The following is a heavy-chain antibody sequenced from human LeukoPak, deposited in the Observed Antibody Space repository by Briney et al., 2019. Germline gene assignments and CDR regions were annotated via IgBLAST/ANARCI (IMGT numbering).Heavy chain of an antibody. J-gene: IGHJ4*02. CDR2: IFGSGGSP. V-gene: IGHV3-23*01. Sequence: GGSLRLSCESSGFTFGSHAMYWVRQAPGKGLEWVASIFGSGGSPHYADSVKGRFTISRDNPRNTVYLQINGLRDDDTAVYYCGKTTVGYSSGQKPAWPVDFWGQGTLVTVSS. CDR3: GKTTVGYSSGQKPAWPVDF. D-gene: IGHD2-15*01. CDR1: GFTFGSHA.